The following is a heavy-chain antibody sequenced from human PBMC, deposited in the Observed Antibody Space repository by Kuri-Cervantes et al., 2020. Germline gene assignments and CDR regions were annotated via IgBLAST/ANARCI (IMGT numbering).Heavy chain of an antibody. V-gene: IGHV3-9*01. CDR2: ISWNSGSI. D-gene: IGHD3-10*01. CDR3: ARDYDPMILWFGESYYYYGMDV. Sequence: LSLTCAASGFTFDDYAMHWVRQAPGKGLEWVSGISWNSGSIGYADSVKGRFTISRDNAKNSLYLQMNSLRAEDTALYYCARDYDPMILWFGESYYYYGMDVWGQGTTVTVSS. J-gene: IGHJ6*02. CDR1: GFTFDDYA.